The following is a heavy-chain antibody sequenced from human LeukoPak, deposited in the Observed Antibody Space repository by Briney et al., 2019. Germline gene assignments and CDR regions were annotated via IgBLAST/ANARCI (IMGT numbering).Heavy chain of an antibody. CDR1: GYTFINYG. V-gene: IGHV1-69*06. CDR2: IIPIFGTA. CDR3: AATYEARRDFDY. J-gene: IGHJ4*02. D-gene: IGHD5-12*01. Sequence: GASAKVSCKASGYTFINYGFTWVRQAPGQGLEWMGGIIPIFGTANYAQKFQGRVTITADKSTSTAYMELSSLRSEDTAVYYCAATYEARRDFDYWGQGTLVTVSS.